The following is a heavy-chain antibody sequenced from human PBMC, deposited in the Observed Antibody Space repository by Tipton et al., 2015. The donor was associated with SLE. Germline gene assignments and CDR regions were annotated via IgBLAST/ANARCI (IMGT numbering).Heavy chain of an antibody. Sequence: TLSLTCTVSGGSISGSAYYWNWIRQHPEEGLEWIGYIFHTGSGYFNPSLKSRLTISVDTSKDQFSLTLSSVTAADTAVYYCARAPMGRDYRRGSFEIWGQGIMVTVSS. V-gene: IGHV4-31*03. D-gene: IGHD4-11*01. J-gene: IGHJ3*02. CDR1: GGSISGSAYY. CDR3: ARAPMGRDYRRGSFEI. CDR2: IFHTGSG.